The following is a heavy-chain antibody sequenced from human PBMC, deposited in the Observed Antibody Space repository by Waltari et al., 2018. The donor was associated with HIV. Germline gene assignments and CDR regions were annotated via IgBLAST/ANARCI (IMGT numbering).Heavy chain of an antibody. D-gene: IGHD3-9*01. J-gene: IGHJ4*02. Sequence: EVQLLESGGGLVQPGRSLRLSCAASGFTFSTYVMNWVRQAPGKGLKWVSSISASGHSTYYADSVKGRFTISRDNSKNTLYLQMNSLRAEDTAVYYCVKGGFDGPYHTYFDYWGQGTLVTVSS. CDR1: GFTFSTYV. CDR2: ISASGHST. CDR3: VKGGFDGPYHTYFDY. V-gene: IGHV3-23*01.